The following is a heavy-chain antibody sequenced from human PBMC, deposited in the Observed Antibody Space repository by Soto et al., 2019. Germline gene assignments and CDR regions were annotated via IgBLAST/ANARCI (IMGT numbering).Heavy chain of an antibody. CDR2: IIPIFGTA. V-gene: IGHV1-69*13. Sequence: SVKVSCKASGGTFSSYAISWVRQAPGQGLEWMGGIIPIFGTANYAQKFQGRVTITADESTSTAYMELSSLRSEDTAVYYCARDPSHYYDSSGYYSPDYFDYWGQGTLVTVSS. J-gene: IGHJ4*02. CDR1: GGTFSSYA. D-gene: IGHD3-22*01. CDR3: ARDPSHYYDSSGYYSPDYFDY.